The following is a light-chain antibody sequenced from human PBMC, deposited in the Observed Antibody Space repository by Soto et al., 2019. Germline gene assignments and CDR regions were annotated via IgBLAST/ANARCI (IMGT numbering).Light chain of an antibody. CDR2: GAS. CDR1: QSVSSSY. J-gene: IGKJ1*01. Sequence: EIVLTQSPGTLSLSPGERATLSCRASQSVSSSYLAWYQQKPGQAPRLLIYGASSRATGIPGRFSGSGSGTDFTLTISRLEPEDFAVYYCQQYGSSPRTFGQGPRWKSN. CDR3: QQYGSSPRT. V-gene: IGKV3-20*01.